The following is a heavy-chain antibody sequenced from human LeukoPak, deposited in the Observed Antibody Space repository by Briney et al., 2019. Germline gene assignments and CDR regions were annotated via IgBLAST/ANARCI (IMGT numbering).Heavy chain of an antibody. D-gene: IGHD3-22*01. CDR1: GGTFSSYA. Sequence: SVKVSCKASGGTFSSYAISWVRQAPGQGLEWMGRIIPIFGTANYAQKFQGRVTITTDESTSTAYMELSSLRSEDTAVYYCARGKYYYDSSGPRTVAFDIWGQGTMVTVSS. V-gene: IGHV1-69*05. J-gene: IGHJ3*02. CDR3: ARGKYYYDSSGPRTVAFDI. CDR2: IIPIFGTA.